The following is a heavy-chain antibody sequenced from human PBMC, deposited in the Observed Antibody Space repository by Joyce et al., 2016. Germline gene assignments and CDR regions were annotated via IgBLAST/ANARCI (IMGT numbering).Heavy chain of an antibody. CDR3: ARDATRHWNY. Sequence: EVQLVESGGGLVQPGGSLRLSCAASGFTFSSAWMSWVRQAPGKGLEWVANIKEYGSEKYYVDSVKGRFTVSRDNAKNSLYLQMDSLRAEDTAVYYCARDATRHWNYWGQGTLVTISS. D-gene: IGHD2-2*01. CDR2: IKEYGSEK. J-gene: IGHJ4*02. CDR1: GFTFSSAW. V-gene: IGHV3-7*01.